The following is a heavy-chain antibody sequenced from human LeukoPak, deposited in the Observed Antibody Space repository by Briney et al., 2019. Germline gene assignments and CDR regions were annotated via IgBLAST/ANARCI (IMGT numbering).Heavy chain of an antibody. V-gene: IGHV4-59*01. CDR2: IYYSGST. CDR1: GGSISNYY. Sequence: PSETLSLTCTVSGGSISNYYWSWIRQPPGKGLEWIGYIYYSGSTNYIPSLKSRVTISVDTSKNQFSLKLSSVTAADTAVYYCAGGDQLELQDYWGQGTLVTVSS. CDR3: AGGDQLELQDY. J-gene: IGHJ4*02. D-gene: IGHD1-7*01.